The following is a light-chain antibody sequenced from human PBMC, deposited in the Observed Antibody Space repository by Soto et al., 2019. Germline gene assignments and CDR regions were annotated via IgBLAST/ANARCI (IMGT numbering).Light chain of an antibody. CDR1: SSNIVINT. CDR3: AAWDDSLNGQV. J-gene: IGLJ2*01. Sequence: QSVLTQPPSASGTPGQRVTISCSGSSSNIVINTVNWFQQLPGTAPKLLIYSNNQRPSGVPDRFSGSKSGTSASLAISGLQSEYEADYYCAAWDDSLNGQVFGGGTKLTVL. V-gene: IGLV1-44*01. CDR2: SNN.